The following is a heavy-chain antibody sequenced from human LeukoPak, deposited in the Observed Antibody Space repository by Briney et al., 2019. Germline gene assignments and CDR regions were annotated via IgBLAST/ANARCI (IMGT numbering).Heavy chain of an antibody. J-gene: IGHJ4*02. V-gene: IGHV3-7*03. Sequence: GESLRLSCAASGFPFSYYFMTWIRQAPGRGLEWVASIKHDGSEKYYVDSVKGRFTISRDNSKNTLYLQMNSLRAEDTAVYYCAKVGSRRNYYDSSGYPYYWGQGTLVTVSS. CDR2: IKHDGSEK. D-gene: IGHD3-22*01. CDR1: GFPFSYYF. CDR3: AKVGSRRNYYDSSGYPYY.